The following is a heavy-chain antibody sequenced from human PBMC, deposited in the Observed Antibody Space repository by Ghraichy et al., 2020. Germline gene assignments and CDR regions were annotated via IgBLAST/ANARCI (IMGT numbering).Heavy chain of an antibody. J-gene: IGHJ4*02. CDR1: EITFSNYA. CDR3: AKLLLWSDYYTADH. Sequence: GDSLNISCTASEITFSNYAMIWGRQAPGKGLEWVSAITASGGGTYYVDSVQGRFTISRDNSKNTLYLQMRSLTDEDTAVYYCAKLLLWSDYYTADHWGQGTLVTVSS. D-gene: IGHD3-3*01. CDR2: ITASGGGT. V-gene: IGHV3-23*01.